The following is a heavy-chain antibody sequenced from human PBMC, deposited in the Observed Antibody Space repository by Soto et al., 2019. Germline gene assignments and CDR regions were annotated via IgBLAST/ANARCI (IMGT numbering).Heavy chain of an antibody. V-gene: IGHV3-74*01. D-gene: IGHD4-17*01. CDR3: AVEAVTQYRFVY. Sequence: EVQLVESGGGLVQPGGSLRLSCAASGFTFSSYWMHWVRQTPGKGLVWVSRITSDGSTTSYADSVKGRFTISSDNANTMLYLEMNRLRGEDTAAYGCAVEAVTQYRFVYWRKGSLVTVSS. CDR2: ITSDGSTT. CDR1: GFTFSSYW. J-gene: IGHJ4*01.